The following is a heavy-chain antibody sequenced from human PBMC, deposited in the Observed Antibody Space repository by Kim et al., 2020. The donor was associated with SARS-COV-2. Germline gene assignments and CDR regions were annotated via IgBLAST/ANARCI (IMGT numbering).Heavy chain of an antibody. J-gene: IGHJ3*02. CDR1: RFTFSSYG. Sequence: GGSLRLSCAASRFTFSSYGMHWVRQAPGKGLEWVAVISYDGSNKYYADSVKGRFTISRDNSKNTLYLQMNSLRAEDTAVYYCAKELPLINMIVVVTDPGAFDIWGQGTMVTVSS. CDR3: AKELPLINMIVVVTDPGAFDI. CDR2: ISYDGSNK. V-gene: IGHV3-30*18. D-gene: IGHD3-22*01.